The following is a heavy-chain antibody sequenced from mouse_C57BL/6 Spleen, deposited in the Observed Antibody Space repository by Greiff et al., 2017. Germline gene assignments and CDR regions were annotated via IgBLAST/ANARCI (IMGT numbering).Heavy chain of an antibody. Sequence: DVMLVESGEGLVKPGGSLKLSCAASGFTFSSYAMSWVRQTPEKRLEWVAYISSGGVYIYYADTVKGRFPIPRDNARNTLYMQMSSLNSEDTAMYYCTRDDYGSSYGFAYWGQGTLVTVSA. V-gene: IGHV5-9-1*02. D-gene: IGHD1-1*01. CDR3: TRDDYGSSYGFAY. CDR1: GFTFSSYA. J-gene: IGHJ3*01. CDR2: ISSGGVYI.